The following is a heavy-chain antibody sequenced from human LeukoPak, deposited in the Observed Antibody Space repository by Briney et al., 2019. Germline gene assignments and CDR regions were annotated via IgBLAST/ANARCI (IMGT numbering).Heavy chain of an antibody. CDR2: ISRNGGST. CDR1: GFTFSSFA. J-gene: IGHJ4*02. D-gene: IGHD5-18*01. CDR3: AKELKGYSYGYFDY. V-gene: IGHV3-64*04. Sequence: PGGSLRLSCSASGFTFSSFAMHWVRQAPGKGLEYVAAISRNGGSTYYAASVKGRFTISRDNSKNTLYLQMNSLRPEDTAVYYCAKELKGYSYGYFDYWGQGTLVTVSS.